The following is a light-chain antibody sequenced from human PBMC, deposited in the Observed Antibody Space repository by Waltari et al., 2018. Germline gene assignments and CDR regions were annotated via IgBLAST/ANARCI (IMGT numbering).Light chain of an antibody. CDR1: QSVSSSY. CDR2: GAS. CDR3: QQYGSSPRYT. V-gene: IGKV3-20*01. Sequence: DIVMTQSPDSLAVSLGERATINCKSSQSVSSSYLAWYQQKPSQAPRLLIYGASSRATGLPDRFSGSGSGTDFTLTISRLEPEDFAVYYCQQYGSSPRYTFGQGTKLEIK. J-gene: IGKJ2*01.